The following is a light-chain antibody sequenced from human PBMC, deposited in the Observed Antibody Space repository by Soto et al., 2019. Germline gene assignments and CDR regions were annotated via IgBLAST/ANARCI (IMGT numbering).Light chain of an antibody. Sequence: QSALTQPASVSGSPGQSITISCTGTSSDVGGYNYVSWYQQHPGKAPKLMIYDVSNRPSGVSNRFSGSKSGNTASLTISGLQAEVEADYYCSSYTSSSRVFGGGTQLTVL. V-gene: IGLV2-14*01. J-gene: IGLJ3*02. CDR1: SSDVGGYNY. CDR2: DVS. CDR3: SSYTSSSRV.